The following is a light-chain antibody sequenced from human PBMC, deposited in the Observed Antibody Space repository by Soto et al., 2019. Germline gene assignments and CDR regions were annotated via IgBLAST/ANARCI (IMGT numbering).Light chain of an antibody. CDR2: DVS. Sequence: QSVLTQPASVSGSPGQSITLSCTGTSSDVGGYNYVSWYQQHPGKAPKLMIYDVSNRPSCVSNRFSGSKSGNTASRTISGLQSEDEADYYCSSDTSSSTQVVFGGGTKLTVL. CDR3: SSDTSSSTQVV. J-gene: IGLJ2*01. V-gene: IGLV2-14*01. CDR1: SSDVGGYNY.